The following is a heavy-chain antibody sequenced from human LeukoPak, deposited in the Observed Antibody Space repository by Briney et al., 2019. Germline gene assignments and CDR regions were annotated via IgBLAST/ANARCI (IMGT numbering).Heavy chain of an antibody. CDR2: FDPEDGET. D-gene: IGHD5-24*01. CDR1: GYTLTELS. Sequence: GASVKVSCKVSGYTLTELSMHWVRQAPGKGLEWMGGFDPEDGETIYAQKFQGRVTMTEDTSTDTAYMELSSLRSEDTAVYYCATDQDGYTTFDYWGQGTLVTVSS. J-gene: IGHJ4*02. V-gene: IGHV1-24*01. CDR3: ATDQDGYTTFDY.